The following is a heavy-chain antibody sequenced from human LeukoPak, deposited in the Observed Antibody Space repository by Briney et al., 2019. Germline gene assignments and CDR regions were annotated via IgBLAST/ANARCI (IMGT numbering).Heavy chain of an antibody. V-gene: IGHV4-31*03. CDR1: GGSLSSSGSY. Sequence: SDTLSLTCTVSGGSLSSSGSYWGWIRQPPGKGLEWIGYIYYSGRTSYNPSLKSRVTISVDTSKNQFSLKLTSLTAADTAVYYCARGGGSPWFQFDPWGQGTLVTVSS. CDR2: IYYSGRT. D-gene: IGHD6-13*01. J-gene: IGHJ5*02. CDR3: ARGGGSPWFQFDP.